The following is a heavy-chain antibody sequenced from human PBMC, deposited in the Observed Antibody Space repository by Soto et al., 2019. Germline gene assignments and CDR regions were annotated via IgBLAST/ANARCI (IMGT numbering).Heavy chain of an antibody. CDR1: GFTFSSYA. D-gene: IGHD3-3*01. J-gene: IGHJ4*02. V-gene: IGHV3-23*01. Sequence: GGSLRLSCAASGFTFSSYAMSWVRQAPGKGLEWVSAISGSGGSTYYADSVKGRFTISRDNSKNTLYLQMNSLRAEDTAVYYCAKLKSMTIFGVVQSKMYYFDYWGQGTLVTVSS. CDR2: ISGSGGST. CDR3: AKLKSMTIFGVVQSKMYYFDY.